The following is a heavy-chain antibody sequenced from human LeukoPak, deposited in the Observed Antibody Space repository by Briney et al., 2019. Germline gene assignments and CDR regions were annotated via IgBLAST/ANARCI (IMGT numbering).Heavy chain of an antibody. CDR3: AISRAYNVLMVHATGQFDY. Sequence: SETLSLTCTVSGGSISSSTYYWGWIRQPPGKGPEWIGNIYFSGSAYYNPSLKSRVTISVDTSKKQFALNLKSVTAADTAVYYCAISRAYNVLMVHATGQFDYWGQGTLVTVSS. CDR1: GGSISSSTYY. V-gene: IGHV4-39*01. CDR2: IYFSGSA. J-gene: IGHJ4*02. D-gene: IGHD2-8*01.